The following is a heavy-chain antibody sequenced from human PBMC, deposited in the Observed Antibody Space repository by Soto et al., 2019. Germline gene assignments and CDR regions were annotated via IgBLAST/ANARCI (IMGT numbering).Heavy chain of an antibody. V-gene: IGHV6-1*01. CDR1: GDSVSSNSAA. J-gene: IGHJ6*02. Sequence: PSQTLSLTCAISGDSVSSNSAAWNWIRQSPSRGLEWLGRTYYRSKWYNDYAVSVKSRITINPDTSKNQFSLQLNSVTPEDTAVYYCARVKAVGATTRTGEYYGMDVWGQGTTVTVSS. CDR2: TYYRSKWYN. CDR3: ARVKAVGATTRTGEYYGMDV. D-gene: IGHD1-26*01.